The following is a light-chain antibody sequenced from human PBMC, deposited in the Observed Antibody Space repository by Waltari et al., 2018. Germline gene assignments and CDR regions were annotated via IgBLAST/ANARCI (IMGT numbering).Light chain of an antibody. CDR3: QQYGSSPYT. CDR2: RAS. Sequence: DIMLETAPCALSVSPADRATPSCRASQRVSSSYLAWYQQTPGQAPSLLIYRASSRATGIPDRFSDSGSGTDFTLTISRLEPEDFAVYYCQQYGSSPYTFGQGTKLEIK. J-gene: IGKJ2*01. CDR1: QRVSSSY. V-gene: IGKV3-20*01.